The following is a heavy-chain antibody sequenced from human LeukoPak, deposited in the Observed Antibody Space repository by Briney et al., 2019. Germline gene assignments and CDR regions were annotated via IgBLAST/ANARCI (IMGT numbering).Heavy chain of an antibody. CDR3: AKASGGNLTPFYY. V-gene: IGHV3-23*01. D-gene: IGHD4-23*01. J-gene: IGHJ4*02. CDR1: GFTFSDYW. CDR2: ISGSGGST. Sequence: GGSLRLSCAASGFTFSDYWMHWVRQAPGKGLEWVSAISGSGGSTYYADSVKGRFTISRDNSKNTLYLQMNSLRAEDTAVYYCAKASGGNLTPFYYWGQGTLVTVSS.